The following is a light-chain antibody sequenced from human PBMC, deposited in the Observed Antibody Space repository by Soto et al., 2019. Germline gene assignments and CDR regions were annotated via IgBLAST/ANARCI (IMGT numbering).Light chain of an antibody. V-gene: IGKV4-1*01. CDR3: QQYYSTPF. CDR2: WAS. CDR1: QSVLYSSNNKNY. J-gene: IGKJ4*01. Sequence: DIVMTQSPDSLAVSLGERATINCKSRQSVLYSSNNKNYLAWYQQKPGQPPKLLIYWASTRESGVPDRFSGSGSGTDFTLTISSLQAEDVAVYYCQQYYSTPFFGGGTKVDI.